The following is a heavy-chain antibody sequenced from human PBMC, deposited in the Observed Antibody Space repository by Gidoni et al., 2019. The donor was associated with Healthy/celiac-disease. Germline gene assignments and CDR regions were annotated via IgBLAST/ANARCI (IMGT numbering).Heavy chain of an antibody. D-gene: IGHD2-21*01. Sequence: EVQRWGSRRGWVQPGGSLRASCAASGFTFAGYARSWVRHGPGKGLGWVSAISVSGGSTSYADPVKGRFTISRDNSKNTLYLQMHSLRADDTAVYYCAKDTFSAYCGGDCYSFGYWGQGTLVTVSS. CDR2: ISVSGGST. J-gene: IGHJ4*02. CDR1: GFTFAGYA. CDR3: AKDTFSAYCGGDCYSFGY. V-gene: IGHV3-23*01.